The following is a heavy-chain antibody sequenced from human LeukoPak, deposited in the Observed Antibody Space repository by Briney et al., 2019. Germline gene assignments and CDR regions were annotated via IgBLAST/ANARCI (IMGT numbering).Heavy chain of an antibody. CDR1: GFTFSSYA. CDR3: AKDGDIDRDFDY. CDR2: ISGSGGST. Sequence: PGGSLRLSCAASGFTFSSYAMSWVRQAPGKGLEWVSAISGSGGSTYYADSVKGRFTIPRDNSKNTLYLQMNSLRAEDTAVYYCAKDGDIDRDFDYWGQGTLVTVSS. J-gene: IGHJ4*02. D-gene: IGHD5-12*01. V-gene: IGHV3-23*01.